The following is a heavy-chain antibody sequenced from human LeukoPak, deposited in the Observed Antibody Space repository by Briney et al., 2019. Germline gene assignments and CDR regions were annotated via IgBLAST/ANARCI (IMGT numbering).Heavy chain of an antibody. CDR1: AASTSSYY. J-gene: IGHJ3*02. V-gene: IGHV4-59*01. CDR2: IYYSGST. D-gene: IGHD3-10*01. CDR3: ARESMYSSVGSYGFDI. Sequence: PSETLSLTCPVSAASTSSYYWNWIRQPAGKETEWIGNIYYSGSTNYNPYLKSRVTISIDTSKNQFSLKVNSAIAADTAVYYCARESMYSSVGSYGFDIWGQGTMVTVSS.